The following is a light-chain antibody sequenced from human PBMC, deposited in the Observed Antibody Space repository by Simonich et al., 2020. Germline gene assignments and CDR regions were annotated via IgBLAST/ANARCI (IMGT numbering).Light chain of an antibody. Sequence: DIVMTQSPNSLAVSLGERATINCKSSQSVLYSSNNKNYLAWYQQKPGKPPKLLISWASTRESGVPDRFSGSGSGTDFTLTISSLQAEDVAVYYCQQYYSTPWTFGQGTKVEIK. CDR1: QSVLYSSNNKNY. CDR2: WAS. V-gene: IGKV4-1*01. CDR3: QQYYSTPWT. J-gene: IGKJ1*01.